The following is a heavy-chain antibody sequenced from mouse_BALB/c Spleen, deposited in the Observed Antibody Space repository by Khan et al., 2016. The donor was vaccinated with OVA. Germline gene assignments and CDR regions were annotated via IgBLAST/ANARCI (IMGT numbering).Heavy chain of an antibody. CDR1: GYTFTDYY. Sequence: QVQLQQSGAELARPGASVKLSCKASGYTFTDYYLNWVKQRTGQGLEWIGDIYPGSGNTYYNERFTGKATLTADKSSSTAYMQLSSLTSEDAAVYFWARSGTGSFAYWGQGTLVTVAA. CDR2: IYPGSGNT. J-gene: IGHJ3*01. D-gene: IGHD4-1*01. V-gene: IGHV1-77*01. CDR3: ARSGTGSFAY.